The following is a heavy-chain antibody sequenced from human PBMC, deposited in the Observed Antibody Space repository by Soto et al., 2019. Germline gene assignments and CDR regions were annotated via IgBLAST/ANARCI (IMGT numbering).Heavy chain of an antibody. CDR1: GYKFTSYW. V-gene: IGHV5-51*01. Sequence: RESLKISCRTSGYKFTSYWIAWVRQIPGKGLEWMGIIFPSDSDTRYSPSFQGQVTISADRSTNTVFLQWASLKASDTAVYFCARKDKSGYFNWFDPWGQGTLVT. J-gene: IGHJ5*02. CDR3: ARKDKSGYFNWFDP. CDR2: IFPSDSDT. D-gene: IGHD3-22*01.